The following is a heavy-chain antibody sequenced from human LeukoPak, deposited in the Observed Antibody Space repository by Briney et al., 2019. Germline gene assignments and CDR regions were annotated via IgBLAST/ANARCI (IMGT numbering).Heavy chain of an antibody. D-gene: IGHD3-3*01. Sequence: SETLSLTCAVYGGSFSGYYWSWIRQPPGKGLYSIGEINNSGSTNYNPSLKSRVTISVDTSKNQFSLKLSSVTAADTAVYYCARARITIFGVVIIPFAYWGQGTLVTVSS. CDR3: ARARITIFGVVIIPFAY. CDR2: INNSGST. CDR1: GGSFSGYY. J-gene: IGHJ4*02. V-gene: IGHV4-34*01.